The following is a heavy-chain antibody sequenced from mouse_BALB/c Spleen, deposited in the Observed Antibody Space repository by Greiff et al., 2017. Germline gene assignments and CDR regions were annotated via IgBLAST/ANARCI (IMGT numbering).Heavy chain of an antibody. CDR1: GYSITSDYA. Sequence: EVQLQQSGPGLVKPSQSLSLTCTVTGYSITSDYAWNWIRQFPGNKLEWMGYISYSGSTSYNPSLKSRISITRDTSKNQFFLQLNSVTTEDTATYYCARSRGWFAYWGQGTLVTVSA. CDR3: ARSRGWFAY. V-gene: IGHV3-2*02. J-gene: IGHJ3*01. CDR2: ISYSGST.